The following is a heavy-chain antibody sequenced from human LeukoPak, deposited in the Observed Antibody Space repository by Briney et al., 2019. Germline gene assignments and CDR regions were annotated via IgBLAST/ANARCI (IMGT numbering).Heavy chain of an antibody. D-gene: IGHD3-10*01. CDR1: GGSISSYY. J-gene: IGHJ4*02. CDR2: IYYSGST. CDR3: ARDRFEDSHFDY. Sequence: PSETLSLTCTVSGGSISSYYWSWIRQPPGKGLEWIGYIYYSGSTNYNPSLKSRVTISVDTSKNQFSLKLSSVTAADTAVYYCARDRFEDSHFDYWGQGTLVTVSS. V-gene: IGHV4-59*01.